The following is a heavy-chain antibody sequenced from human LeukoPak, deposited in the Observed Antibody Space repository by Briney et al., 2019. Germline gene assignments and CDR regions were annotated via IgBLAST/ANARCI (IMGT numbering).Heavy chain of an antibody. J-gene: IGHJ4*02. D-gene: IGHD3-22*01. V-gene: IGHV4-59*01. Sequence: SSETLSLTCTVSGGSIIGYYWSWIRQPPGKGLEWIGFIHYSGSTNYNPSLKSRVTISVDTSKNQLSLTLTSVIAADTAVYYCARQSISGSSLSYFDYWGQGTLVNVSS. CDR1: GGSIIGYY. CDR3: ARQSISGSSLSYFDY. CDR2: IHYSGST.